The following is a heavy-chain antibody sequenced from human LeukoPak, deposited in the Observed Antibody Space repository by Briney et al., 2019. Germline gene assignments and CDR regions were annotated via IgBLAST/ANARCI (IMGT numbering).Heavy chain of an antibody. CDR2: IYSGGHT. V-gene: IGHV3-53*01. CDR1: GFIVSSSY. J-gene: IGHJ6*03. Sequence: PGGSLRLSCAASGFIVSSSYMNWVRQAPGKGLEWVSVIYSGGHTYYTDSVKGRFTISRDNSNNTLCLYMNSLRPDDTAVYYCARSTRDGYNHYHYYYMDVWGKGTTVTVSS. D-gene: IGHD5-24*01. CDR3: ARSTRDGYNHYHYYYMDV.